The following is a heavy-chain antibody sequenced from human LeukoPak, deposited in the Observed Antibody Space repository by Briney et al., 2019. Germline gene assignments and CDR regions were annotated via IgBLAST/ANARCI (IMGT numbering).Heavy chain of an antibody. Sequence: PSETLSLTCAVSGYSISSGYYWGWIRQPPGEGLEWIGSIYHSGSTYYNPSLKSRVTISVDTSKNQFSLKLSSVTAADTAVYYCARRSSSWSKFDYWGQGTLVTVSS. D-gene: IGHD6-13*01. CDR3: ARRSSSWSKFDY. V-gene: IGHV4-38-2*01. CDR1: GYSISSGYY. J-gene: IGHJ4*02. CDR2: IYHSGST.